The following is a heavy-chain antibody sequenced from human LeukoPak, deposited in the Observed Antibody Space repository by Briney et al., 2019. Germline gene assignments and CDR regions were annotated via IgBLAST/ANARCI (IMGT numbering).Heavy chain of an antibody. CDR1: GFIFRNYA. D-gene: IGHD6-13*01. Sequence: PGRSLRLSCVASGFIFRNYAMHSGRQAAGTGLEWVAVGSHDGRNKIYGDSVNGRFTISRDNSKNTVYLQMDNLRPEDTAVYYCAKDRDSSTWSFFDFWAQGTLVTVSS. CDR3: AKDRDSSTWSFFDF. J-gene: IGHJ4*02. V-gene: IGHV3-30*18. CDR2: GSHDGRNK.